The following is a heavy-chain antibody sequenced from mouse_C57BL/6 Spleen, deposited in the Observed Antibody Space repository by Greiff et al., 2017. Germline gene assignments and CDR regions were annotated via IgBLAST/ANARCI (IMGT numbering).Heavy chain of an antibody. Sequence: VQLQQPGAELVKPGASVKMSCKASGYTFTSYWITLVKQRPGQGLEWIGDIYPGSGSTNYNEKFKSKATLTVDTSSSTAYMQLSSLTSEDSAVYYCARRLITTAPFDYWGQGTTLTVSS. D-gene: IGHD1-2*01. CDR1: GYTFTSYW. CDR3: ARRLITTAPFDY. V-gene: IGHV1-55*01. CDR2: IYPGSGST. J-gene: IGHJ2*01.